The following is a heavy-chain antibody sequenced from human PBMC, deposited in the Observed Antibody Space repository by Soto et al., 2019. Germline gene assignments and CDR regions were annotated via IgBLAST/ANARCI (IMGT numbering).Heavy chain of an antibody. D-gene: IGHD2-15*01. CDR2: ISATGATT. J-gene: IGHJ1*01. V-gene: IGHV3-23*01. Sequence: GGSLRLSCAASGFTFSSYAMSWVRQAPGKGLEWVSVISATGATTYYADSVRGRFTISRDNSKNTLNLQMNDLRVEDTAVIYCAKGRKSTEKDIAVMLAAASSIQHWGQGTLVTVSS. CDR3: AKGRKSTEKDIAVMLAAASSIQH. CDR1: GFTFSSYA.